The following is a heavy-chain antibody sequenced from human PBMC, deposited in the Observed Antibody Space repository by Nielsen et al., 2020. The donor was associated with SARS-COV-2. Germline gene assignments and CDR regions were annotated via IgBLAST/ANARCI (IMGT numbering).Heavy chain of an antibody. Sequence: WIRQPPGKGLEWVAVISYDGSNKYYADSVKGRFTISRDNSKNTLYLQMNSLRAEDTAVYYCARGGMIVVVITSDAFDIWGQGTMVTVSS. CDR2: ISYDGSNK. D-gene: IGHD3-22*01. V-gene: IGHV3-30*04. CDR3: ARGGMIVVVITSDAFDI. J-gene: IGHJ3*02.